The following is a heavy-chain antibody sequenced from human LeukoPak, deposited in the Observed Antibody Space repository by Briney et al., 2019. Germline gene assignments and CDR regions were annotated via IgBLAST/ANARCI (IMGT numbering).Heavy chain of an antibody. J-gene: IGHJ4*02. CDR1: GGSISSSSSY. D-gene: IGHD3-10*01. CDR2: IYYSGST. Sequence: SETLSLTCTVSGGSISSSSSYWGWIRQPPGKGLEWIGSIYYSGSTYYNPSLESRVTISADTSKNHFSLRLSSVTAADTAVFYCAANSADYNSLGSSYKVWGQGTLVTVSS. V-gene: IGHV4-39*02. CDR3: AANSADYNSLGSSYKV.